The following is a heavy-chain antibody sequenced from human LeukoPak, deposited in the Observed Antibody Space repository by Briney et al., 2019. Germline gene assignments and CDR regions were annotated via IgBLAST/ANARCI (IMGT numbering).Heavy chain of an antibody. V-gene: IGHV1-18*01. J-gene: IGHJ6*02. CDR1: GYTFTSYG. D-gene: IGHD6-13*01. Sequence: GASVKVSFKASGYTFTSYGISWVRQAPGQGLEWMGWISAYNGNTNYAQKLQGRVTMTTDTSTSTAYMELRSLRSDDTAVYYCARVVGSSGWYLGYYYYGMDVWGQGTTVTVSS. CDR3: ARVVGSSGWYLGYYYYGMDV. CDR2: ISAYNGNT.